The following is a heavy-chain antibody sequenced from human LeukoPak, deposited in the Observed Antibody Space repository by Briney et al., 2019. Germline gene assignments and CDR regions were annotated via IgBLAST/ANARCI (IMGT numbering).Heavy chain of an antibody. CDR3: AREQDHYGSGSYYNHFDY. Sequence: SETLSLTCTVSGGSISSSSYYWGWIRQPPGKGLEWIGSIYYSGSTYYNPSLKSRVTISVDTSKNQFSLKLSSVTAADTAVYYCAREQDHYGSGSYYNHFDYWGQGTLVTVSS. V-gene: IGHV4-39*07. D-gene: IGHD3-10*01. CDR1: GGSISSSSYY. J-gene: IGHJ4*02. CDR2: IYYSGST.